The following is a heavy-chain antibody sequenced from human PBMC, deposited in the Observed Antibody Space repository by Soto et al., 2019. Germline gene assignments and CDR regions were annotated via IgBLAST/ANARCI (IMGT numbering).Heavy chain of an antibody. D-gene: IGHD3-22*01. V-gene: IGHV4-30-4*01. J-gene: IGHJ4*02. CDR3: AREGIVVGALDY. Sequence: QVQLQESGPGLVKPSQTLSLTCTVSGSSISSGDYYWSWIRQPPGKGLEWIGYIYYSGSTYYNPSLESRVTISVDTSKNQFSLKLSSVTAADTAVYYCAREGIVVGALDYWGQGTLVTVSS. CDR1: GSSISSGDYY. CDR2: IYYSGST.